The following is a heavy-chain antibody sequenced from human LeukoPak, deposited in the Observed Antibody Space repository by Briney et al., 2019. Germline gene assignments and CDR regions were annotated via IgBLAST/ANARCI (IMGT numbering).Heavy chain of an antibody. V-gene: IGHV3-23*01. Sequence: PGGSLRLSCVASGFPFSSHAMSWVRQAPGKGLEWVSAISGNGGATYYADSVKGRFTISRDNSKNTLHLQMNSLRAEDTALYYCAKATTAIVVNNFFDYWGQGTLVSVSS. D-gene: IGHD3-22*01. CDR2: ISGNGGAT. CDR1: GFPFSSHA. CDR3: AKATTAIVVNNFFDY. J-gene: IGHJ4*02.